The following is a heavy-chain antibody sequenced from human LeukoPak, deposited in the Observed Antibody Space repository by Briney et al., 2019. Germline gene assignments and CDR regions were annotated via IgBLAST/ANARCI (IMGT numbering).Heavy chain of an antibody. J-gene: IGHJ4*02. CDR2: IYYSGST. CDR3: ARRYSTGPFDY. V-gene: IGHV4-59*08. D-gene: IGHD1-1*01. Sequence: PSETLSLTCTVSGGSIRSYYWSWIRQPPGKGLEWIGYIYYSGSTNYNPSLKSRVTISVDTSKNQFSLKLSSVTAADTAVYYCARRYSTGPFDYWGQGTLVTVSS. CDR1: GGSIRSYY.